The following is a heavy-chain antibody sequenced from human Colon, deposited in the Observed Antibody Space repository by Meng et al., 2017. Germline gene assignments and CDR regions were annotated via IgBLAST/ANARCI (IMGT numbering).Heavy chain of an antibody. Sequence: QVQRQQWGAGRLKPSETRSLTCAVYGGSCSGYDWSWIRQPPGKGREWIGENNHSGSTNYNPSLKSRVTISVDTSKNQFSLRLSSVTAADTAVYFCARRVHDGRHYHYFDYWGQGALVTVSS. V-gene: IGHV4-34*01. CDR3: ARRVHDGRHYHYFDY. CDR2: NNHSGST. CDR1: GGSCSGYD. J-gene: IGHJ4*02. D-gene: IGHD3-16*01.